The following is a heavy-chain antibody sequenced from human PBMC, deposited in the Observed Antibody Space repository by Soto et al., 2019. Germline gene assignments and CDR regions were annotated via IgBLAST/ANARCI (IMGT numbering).Heavy chain of an antibody. V-gene: IGHV3-33*01. Sequence: GGSLRLSCAASGFTFSSYGMHWVRQAPGKGLEWVAVIWYDGSNKYYADSVKGRFTISRDNSKNTLYLQMNSLRAEDTAVYYCARDSRELEGYSSSWYSGAFDYWGQGTLVTVSS. CDR1: GFTFSSYG. CDR3: ARDSRELEGYSSSWYSGAFDY. CDR2: IWYDGSNK. D-gene: IGHD6-13*01. J-gene: IGHJ4*02.